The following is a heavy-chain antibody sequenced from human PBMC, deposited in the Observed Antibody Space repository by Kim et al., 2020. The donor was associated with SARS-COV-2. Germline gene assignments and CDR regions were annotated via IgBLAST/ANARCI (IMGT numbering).Heavy chain of an antibody. Sequence: GGSLRLSCAASRFTFSSYAMTWVRQAPGKGLEWVSAISSSGGSTYYADSVKGRFTISRDNAKNTLYLQMNSLRVEDTAIYFCARDLCGARNDYGVEGSL. CDR2: ISSSGGST. D-gene: IGHD2-21*01. CDR3: ARDLCGARNDY. CDR1: RFTFSSYA. V-gene: IGHV3-23*01. J-gene: IGHJ4*02.